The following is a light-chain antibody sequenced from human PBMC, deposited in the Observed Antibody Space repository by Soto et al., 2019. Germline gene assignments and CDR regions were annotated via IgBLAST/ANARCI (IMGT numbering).Light chain of an antibody. CDR2: TAS. J-gene: IGKJ1*01. V-gene: IGKV1-9*01. CDR3: QQLNSYPRT. CDR1: QGISSY. Sequence: IQLTQSPPSLSASVGDRVTITCRASQGISSYLAWYQQKPGMAPKLLIYTASTLQSGVPSRFSGSGSGTDFTLTISSLQPEDFATYYCQQLNSYPRTFGPGTTGDIK.